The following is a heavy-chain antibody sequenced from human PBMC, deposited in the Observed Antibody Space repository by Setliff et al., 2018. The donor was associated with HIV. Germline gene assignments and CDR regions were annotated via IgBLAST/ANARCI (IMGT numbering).Heavy chain of an antibody. CDR2: ISSSGGSS. CDR1: GFTFSSYA. D-gene: IGHD4-4*01. J-gene: IGHJ6*03. Sequence: LRLSCAASGFTFSSYAMSWVRQAPGKGLDWVSAISSSGGSSYFEYADSVKGRFTVSRDNAKELVFLQVNSLRAEDTAVYYCARDIRAGNYPPYSYFYYMDVWGKGTTVTVSS. CDR3: ARDIRAGNYPPYSYFYYMDV. V-gene: IGHV3-23*01.